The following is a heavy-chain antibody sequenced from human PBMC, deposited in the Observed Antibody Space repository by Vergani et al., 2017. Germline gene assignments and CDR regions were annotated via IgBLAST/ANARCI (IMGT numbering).Heavy chain of an antibody. CDR1: GFTFSSHG. V-gene: IGHV3-30*03. CDR3: ATGRYFDWLLNIDY. J-gene: IGHJ4*02. Sequence: QVQLVESGGGVVQPGRSLRLSCAASGFTFSSHGMHWVRQAPGKGLEWVAVISYDGSNKYYADSVKGRFTISRDNSKNTLYLQMNSLRAEDTAVYYCATGRYFDWLLNIDYWGQGTLVTVSS. CDR2: ISYDGSNK. D-gene: IGHD3-9*01.